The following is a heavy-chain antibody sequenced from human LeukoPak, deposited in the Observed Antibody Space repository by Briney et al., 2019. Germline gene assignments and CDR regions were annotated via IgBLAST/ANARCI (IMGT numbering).Heavy chain of an antibody. D-gene: IGHD5-18*01. CDR1: GFTFDDYA. J-gene: IGHJ3*02. CDR3: VKDIGYRYGDAFDM. CDR2: ITWNSARK. V-gene: IGHV3-9*01. Sequence: QPGRSLRLSCAVSGFTFDDYAMHWVRQAPGMGLEWVSGITWNSARKQYADSVRGRFTISRDNAKKSLFLQMDRLRPEDTALYYCVKDIGYRYGDAFDMWGQGTMVTVSS.